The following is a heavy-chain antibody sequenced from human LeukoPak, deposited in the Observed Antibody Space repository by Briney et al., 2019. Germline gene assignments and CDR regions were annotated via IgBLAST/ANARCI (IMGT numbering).Heavy chain of an antibody. Sequence: GESLKISCKGSGYSFTSYWIGWVRQMPGKGLEWMGIIYPGDSDTRYSPSFQGQVTISADKSISTAYLQWSSLKASDTAMYYCARQGYGYGSGSYYPDYWGQGTLVTVSS. D-gene: IGHD3-10*01. J-gene: IGHJ4*02. CDR1: GYSFTSYW. V-gene: IGHV5-51*01. CDR2: IYPGDSDT. CDR3: ARQGYGYGSGSYYPDY.